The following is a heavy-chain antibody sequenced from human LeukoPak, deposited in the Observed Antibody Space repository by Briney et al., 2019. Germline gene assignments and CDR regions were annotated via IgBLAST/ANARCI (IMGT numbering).Heavy chain of an antibody. CDR1: GFPFRNHA. J-gene: IGHJ5*02. D-gene: IGHD2-15*01. Sequence: GSLSLSCAASGFPFRNHAMSWVRQPPGKGLEWVSAISNGKTYYADSVRGRFTISRDDSKNMVYLQMNSLRVEDTARYYCVREAGYCASVCLKTNWFDPWGQGTLVTVSS. CDR2: ISNGKT. V-gene: IGHV3-23*01. CDR3: VREAGYCASVCLKTNWFDP.